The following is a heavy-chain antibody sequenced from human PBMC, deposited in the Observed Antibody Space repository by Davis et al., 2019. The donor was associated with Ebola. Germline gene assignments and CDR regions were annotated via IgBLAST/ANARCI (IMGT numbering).Heavy chain of an antibody. J-gene: IGHJ6*04. D-gene: IGHD3-3*01. Sequence: GGSLRLSCKGSGYSFTSYWIAWVRQMPGKGLECMGIIYPGDSETRYSPSFQGQVTISADKSISTAYLQWSSLKASDTAMYYCARDPAPSGSYYYYGMDVWGKGTTVTVSS. CDR3: ARDPAPSGSYYYYGMDV. CDR1: GYSFTSYW. V-gene: IGHV5-51*01. CDR2: IYPGDSET.